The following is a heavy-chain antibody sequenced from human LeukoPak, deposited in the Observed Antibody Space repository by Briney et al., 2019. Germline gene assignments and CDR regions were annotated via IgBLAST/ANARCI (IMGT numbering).Heavy chain of an antibody. CDR3: ARRPVYYGSGSYYNVVWFDP. V-gene: IGHV4-39*01. CDR2: IYYSGST. CDR1: GGSISSSSYY. J-gene: IGHJ5*02. D-gene: IGHD3-10*01. Sequence: SETLSLICTVSGGSISSSSYYWGWIRQPPGKGLEWIGSIYYSGSTYYNPSLKSRVTISVDTSKNQFSLKLSSVTAADTAVYYCARRPVYYGSGSYYNVVWFDPWGQGTLVTVSS.